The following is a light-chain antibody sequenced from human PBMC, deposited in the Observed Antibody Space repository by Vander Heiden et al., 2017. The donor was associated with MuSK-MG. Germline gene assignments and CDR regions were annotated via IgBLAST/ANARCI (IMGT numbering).Light chain of an antibody. Sequence: EIVLTQSPGTLSLSPGERATLSCRASQSVSSNYLAWYQQRPGQAPRLLIYGASSRATGISDRFSGSGSETDFTLTISRLEPEDFAVYYCQNDGKSPYTFGQGTKMEIK. J-gene: IGKJ2*01. CDR2: GAS. V-gene: IGKV3-20*01. CDR3: QNDGKSPYT. CDR1: QSVSSNY.